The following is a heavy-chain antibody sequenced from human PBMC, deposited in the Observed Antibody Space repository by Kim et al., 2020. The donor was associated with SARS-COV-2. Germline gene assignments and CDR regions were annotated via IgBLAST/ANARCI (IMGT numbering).Heavy chain of an antibody. CDR2: IRSRSSYI. D-gene: IGHD4-4*01. J-gene: IGHJ4*02. CDR1: GFTFSSYS. V-gene: IGHV3-21*01. CDR3: ARGFSNYGPDYYFDY. Sequence: GGSLRLSCAASGFTFSSYSMNWLRQAPGKGLEWVSMIRSRSSYIFYADSVKGRFTISRDNAKNSLYLQMNTLRAEDTAVYYCARGFSNYGPDYYFDYWGQGTLVTVSS.